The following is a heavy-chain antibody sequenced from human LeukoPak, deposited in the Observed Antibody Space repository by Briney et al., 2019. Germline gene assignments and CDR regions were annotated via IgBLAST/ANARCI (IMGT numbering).Heavy chain of an antibody. J-gene: IGHJ6*03. CDR1: GLTFSSYA. D-gene: IGHD3-3*01. CDR3: AKVGILSYDFWSGYYEGYYYMDV. V-gene: IGHV3-23*01. CDR2: ISGSGGST. Sequence: PGGSLRLSCAASGLTFSSYAMSWVRQAPGKGLEWVSAISGSGGSTYYADSVKGRFTISRDNSKNTLYLQMNSLRAEDTAVYYCAKVGILSYDFWSGYYEGYYYMDVWGKGTTVTVSS.